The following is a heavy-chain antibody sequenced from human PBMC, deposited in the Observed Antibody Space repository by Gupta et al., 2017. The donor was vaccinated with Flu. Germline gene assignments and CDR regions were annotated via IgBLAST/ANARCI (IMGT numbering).Heavy chain of an antibody. D-gene: IGHD4-17*01. J-gene: IGHJ3*01. CDR2: YWSNGSDK. V-gene: IGHV3-33*01. CDR3: ARDRGFGYGLDAFDL. CDR1: GGESSHYG. Sequence: EQLTESGGRVVQPGESLTLAWERSGGESSHYGIHWVRQAPGKGLEGLAAYWSNGSDKHYADSFLGRFTVSRPFAQNPPYYRQMDNLRHEDTGVYYCARDRGFGYGLDAFDLWGQGTAVTVSA.